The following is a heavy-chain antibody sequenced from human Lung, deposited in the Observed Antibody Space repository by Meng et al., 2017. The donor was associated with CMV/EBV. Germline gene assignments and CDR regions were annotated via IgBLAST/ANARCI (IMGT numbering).Heavy chain of an antibody. D-gene: IGHD3-16*02. CDR1: GYTFTGYY. CDR3: ARDELSISPERVIEYWYFDL. CDR2: INPNNGDT. J-gene: IGHJ2*01. Sequence: SXXVSXKASGYTFTGYYMSWVRQAPGQGLEWMGCINPNNGDTKYAQKFQGRVTVTRDTSHNTAYMEMSSLRSDDTAVYYCARDELSISPERVIEYWYFDLWGRGXLVTVSS. V-gene: IGHV1-2*02.